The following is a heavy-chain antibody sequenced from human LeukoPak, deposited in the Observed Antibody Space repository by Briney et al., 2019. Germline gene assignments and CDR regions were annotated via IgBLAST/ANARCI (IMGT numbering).Heavy chain of an antibody. Sequence: QPGGSLRLSCAASGFTFDDYAMHWVRQAPGKGLEWVSLISGDGGSTYYADSVKGRFTISRDNSKDSLYLQMNSLRTEDTALYYCAKDDCSGGSCYSVFDYWGQGTLVTVSS. CDR1: GFTFDDYA. CDR2: ISGDGGST. J-gene: IGHJ4*02. CDR3: AKDDCSGGSCYSVFDY. V-gene: IGHV3-43*02. D-gene: IGHD2-15*01.